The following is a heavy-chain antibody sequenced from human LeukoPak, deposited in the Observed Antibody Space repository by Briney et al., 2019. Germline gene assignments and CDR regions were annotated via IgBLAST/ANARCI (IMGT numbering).Heavy chain of an antibody. V-gene: IGHV1-69*05. CDR2: IIPIFGTA. Sequence: SVKVSCKASGGTFSSYAISWVRQAPGQGLEWMGRIIPIFGTANYAQTFQGRVTITTDESTSTAYMELSSLRSEDTGVYYCARDGSYYYDSSGYTFDYWGQGTLVTVSS. CDR1: GGTFSSYA. J-gene: IGHJ4*02. CDR3: ARDGSYYYDSSGYTFDY. D-gene: IGHD3-22*01.